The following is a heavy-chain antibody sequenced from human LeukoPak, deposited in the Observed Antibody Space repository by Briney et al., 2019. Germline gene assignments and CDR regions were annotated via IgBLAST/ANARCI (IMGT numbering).Heavy chain of an antibody. CDR2: IYHSGTT. V-gene: IGHV4-59*11. CDR1: GGSISSHY. Sequence: SETLSLTWTVSGGSISSHYWSWIRQPPGKGLEWIGQIYHSGTTNYNPSLKSRVTISVDTSKNQFSLKLTSVTAADTAVYYCARAYDDDYYYYMDVWGKGTTVTVSS. CDR3: ARAYDDDYYYYMDV. J-gene: IGHJ6*03. D-gene: IGHD3-3*01.